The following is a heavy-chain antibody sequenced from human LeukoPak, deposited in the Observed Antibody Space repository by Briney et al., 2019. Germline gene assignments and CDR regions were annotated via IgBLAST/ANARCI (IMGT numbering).Heavy chain of an antibody. CDR2: INHSGST. J-gene: IGHJ4*02. CDR1: GGSFSGYY. Sequence: SETLSLTCAVYGGSFSGYYWSWIRQPPGKGLEWIGEINHSGSTNYNPSLKSRVTISLDTSKNHFSLKLSSVTAADTAVYYCARGLYSGSYYDYWGQGTLVTVSS. CDR3: ARGLYSGSYYDY. D-gene: IGHD1-26*01. V-gene: IGHV4-34*01.